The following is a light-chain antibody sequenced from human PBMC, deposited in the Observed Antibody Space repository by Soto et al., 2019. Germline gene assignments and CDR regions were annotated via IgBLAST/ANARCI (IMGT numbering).Light chain of an antibody. CDR2: DAF. J-gene: IGKJ1*01. CDR3: QQYNNWPRT. Sequence: EIVMTQAPATLSVSPGERVTLSCRASQSVSSNLAWYQQRPGQAPRLLIYDAFTRATGIPASFSGSGSGTEFTLTISSLQSEDFAVYYCQQYNNWPRTFGQGTKVEI. CDR1: QSVSSN. V-gene: IGKV3-15*01.